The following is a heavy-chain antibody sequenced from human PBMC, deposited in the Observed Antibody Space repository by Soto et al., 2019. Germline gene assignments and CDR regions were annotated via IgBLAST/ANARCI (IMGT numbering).Heavy chain of an antibody. Sequence: VQLVQSGAEVKSPGASVKVSCRSSGYSFTTYGFSWVRQAPGRGLEWMGYIRGYGGITHYAEKFRGRVIMTTDTSTTTAYLDLRSLRSDDTAVYYCAAYYTGSGSYYRFDSWGQGTLVTVSS. CDR2: IRGYGGIT. J-gene: IGHJ4*02. CDR1: GYSFTTYG. V-gene: IGHV1-18*01. D-gene: IGHD3-10*01. CDR3: AAYYTGSGSYYRFDS.